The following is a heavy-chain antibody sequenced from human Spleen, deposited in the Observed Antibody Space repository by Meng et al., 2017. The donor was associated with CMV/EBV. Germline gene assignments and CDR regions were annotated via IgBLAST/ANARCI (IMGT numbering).Heavy chain of an antibody. CDR2: ISGYNGNT. D-gene: IGHD6-6*01. Sequence: ASVKVSCKASGYSLSSYGISWVRQAPGQGLEWMGWISGYNGNTNYAQKFQGRVTMTRNISISTAYMELSSLRSEDTAVYYCASWEYSSSSTMRWYYYGMDVWGQGTTVTVSS. V-gene: IGHV1-18*01. J-gene: IGHJ6*02. CDR1: GYSLSSYG. CDR3: ASWEYSSSSTMRWYYYGMDV.